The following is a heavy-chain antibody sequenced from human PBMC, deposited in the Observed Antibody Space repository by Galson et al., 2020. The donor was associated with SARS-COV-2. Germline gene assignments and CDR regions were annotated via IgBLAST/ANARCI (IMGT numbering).Heavy chain of an antibody. J-gene: IGHJ6*02. Sequence: ETLSLTCTVSGGSISSGSYYWGWIRQSPGKGLEWIASIYYSGGTNYNPSLNSRVTVSVDTSKNQFSLKLSSVTAADTAVYYCMRSHSSSWYSPNFYYGLDVWGQGTKVTVSS. CDR1: GGSISSGSYY. CDR3: MRSHSSSWYSPNFYYGLDV. D-gene: IGHD6-13*01. CDR2: IYYSGGT. V-gene: IGHV4-39*07.